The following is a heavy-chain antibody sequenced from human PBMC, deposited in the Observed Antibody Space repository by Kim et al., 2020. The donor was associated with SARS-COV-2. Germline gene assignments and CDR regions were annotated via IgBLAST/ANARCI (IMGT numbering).Heavy chain of an antibody. CDR2: IIPILGIA. V-gene: IGHV1-69*02. CDR1: GGTFSSYT. J-gene: IGHJ3*02. Sequence: SVKVSCKASGGTFSSYTISWVRQAPGQGLEWMGRIIPILGIANYAQKFQGRVTITADKSTSTAYMELSSLRSEDTAVYYCARGGTQDAFDIWGQGTMVTVSS. CDR3: ARGGTQDAFDI. D-gene: IGHD1-1*01.